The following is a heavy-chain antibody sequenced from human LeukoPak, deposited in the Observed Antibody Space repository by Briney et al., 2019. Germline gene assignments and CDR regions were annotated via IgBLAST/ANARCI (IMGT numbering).Heavy chain of an antibody. CDR1: GFTFGDYA. CDR2: ISPTGGGT. J-gene: IGHJ4*02. Sequence: GGSLRLSCTASGFTFGDYAMSWVRQAPGRGLEWVSTISPTGGGTHYADSVKGRFTISRDNSKNTLSLEMNSLRADDTATYYCARDAGGAWPFDYWGQGTRVIVSS. D-gene: IGHD4-17*01. CDR3: ARDAGGAWPFDY. V-gene: IGHV3-23*01.